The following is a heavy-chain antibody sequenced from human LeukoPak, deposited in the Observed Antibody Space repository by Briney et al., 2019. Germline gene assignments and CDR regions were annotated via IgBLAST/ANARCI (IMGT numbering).Heavy chain of an antibody. CDR2: ISYDGSNK. CDR3: ARIPTLLLEEGAHFDY. D-gene: IGHD2-8*02. CDR1: GFTFSSYA. Sequence: GGSLRLSCAASGFTFSSYAMHWVRQAPGKGLEWVAVISYDGSNKYYADSVKGRFTISRDNSKNTLYLQMNSLRAEDTAVYYCARIPTLLLEEGAHFDYWGQGTLVTVSS. J-gene: IGHJ4*02. V-gene: IGHV3-30*14.